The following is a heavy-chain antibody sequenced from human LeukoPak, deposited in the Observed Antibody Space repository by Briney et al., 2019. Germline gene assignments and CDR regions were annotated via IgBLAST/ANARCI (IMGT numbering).Heavy chain of an antibody. V-gene: IGHV3-48*04. J-gene: IGHJ6*02. D-gene: IGHD3-22*01. Sequence: PGGSLRLSCAASGFTFSSYSMNWVRQAPGKGLEWVSYISSSSSTIYYADSVKGRFTISRDNAKNSLYLQMNSLRAEDTAVYYCARGKQGYYYDSSGYYSSMDVWGQGTTVTVSS. CDR1: GFTFSSYS. CDR3: ARGKQGYYYDSSGYYSSMDV. CDR2: ISSSSSTI.